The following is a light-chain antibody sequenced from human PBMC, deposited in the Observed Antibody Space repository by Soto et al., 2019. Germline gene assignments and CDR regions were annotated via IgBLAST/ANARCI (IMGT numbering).Light chain of an antibody. Sequence: QCVLTQPHSASGAAGQRVTISCSGSSSNIGTSSVHWFQQLPGTAPKLLISTTNQRPSGVPERFSGSKSGTSASLAISGLQSEDEADYYCAAWDDSLNGHVFGTGTKVT. J-gene: IGLJ1*01. CDR2: TTN. CDR3: AAWDDSLNGHV. CDR1: SSNIGTSS. V-gene: IGLV1-44*01.